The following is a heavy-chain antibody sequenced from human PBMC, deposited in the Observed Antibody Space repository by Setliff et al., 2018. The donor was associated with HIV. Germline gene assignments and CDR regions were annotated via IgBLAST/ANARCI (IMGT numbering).Heavy chain of an antibody. V-gene: IGHV4-59*10. J-gene: IGHJ4*02. Sequence: SETLSLTCAVYGGSFSGYSWSWIRQPAGKGLEWIGHIHTSGNANYNPSLNSRVTISVDTSKNHFSLKLSSVTAADTAVYYCARSLLPSITVAGTIGYWGQGSLVTVSS. CDR2: IHTSGNA. CDR3: ARSLLPSITVAGTIGY. CDR1: GGSFSGYS. D-gene: IGHD6-19*01.